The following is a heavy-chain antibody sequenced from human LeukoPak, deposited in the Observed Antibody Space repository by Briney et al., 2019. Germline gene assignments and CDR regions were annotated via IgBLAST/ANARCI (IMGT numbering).Heavy chain of an antibody. V-gene: IGHV3-11*01. CDR1: GFTFSDYY. D-gene: IGHD2-21*02. CDR2: ISSSGSTI. J-gene: IGHJ4*02. Sequence: PGGSLRLSCAASGFTFSDYYMSWIRQAPGKGLEWVSYISSSGSTIYYADSVKGRFTISRDNAKNSLSLQMNSLRAEDTAVYYCARAARRVVVTATTFIPYYFDYWGQGTLVTVSS. CDR3: ARAARRVVVTATTFIPYYFDY.